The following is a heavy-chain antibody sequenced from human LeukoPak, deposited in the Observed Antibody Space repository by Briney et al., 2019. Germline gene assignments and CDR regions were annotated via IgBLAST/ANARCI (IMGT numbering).Heavy chain of an antibody. CDR3: AREGSELWMDY. D-gene: IGHD1-26*01. V-gene: IGHV3-48*03. CDR2: ISSSGSTI. Sequence: GGSLRLSCAASGFTFSSYAMSWVRQAPGKGLEWVSYISSSGSTIYYADSVKGRFTISRDNAKNSLYLQMNSLRAEDTAVYYCAREGSELWMDYWGQGTLVTVSS. CDR1: GFTFSSYA. J-gene: IGHJ4*02.